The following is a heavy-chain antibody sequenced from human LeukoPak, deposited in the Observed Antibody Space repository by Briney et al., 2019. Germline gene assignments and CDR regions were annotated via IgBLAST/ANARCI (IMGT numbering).Heavy chain of an antibody. CDR1: GGSISSYY. Sequence: SETLSLTCTVSGGSISSYYWGWIRQPPGKGLEWIGTIYYSGNTYYNPSLKSRVTISVDTSKNQLSLKLSSVTAADTAVYYCARHNGMYYYYYGMDVWGQGTTVTVSS. CDR2: IYYSGNT. D-gene: IGHD2-8*01. CDR3: ARHNGMYYYYYGMDV. V-gene: IGHV4-39*01. J-gene: IGHJ6*02.